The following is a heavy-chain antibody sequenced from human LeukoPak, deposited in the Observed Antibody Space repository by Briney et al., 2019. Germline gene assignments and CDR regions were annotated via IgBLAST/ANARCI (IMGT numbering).Heavy chain of an antibody. CDR2: ISGSGGTT. V-gene: IGHV3-23*01. J-gene: IGHJ3*02. CDR3: ARGPTVVNDAFDI. CDR1: GFTFSSYA. Sequence: GGSLRLSCAASGFTFSSYAMSWVRQAPGKGLEWVSAISGSGGTTYYADSVKGRFTISRDNSKNMLYLQMNSLRAEDTAVYYCARGPTVVNDAFDIWGQGTMVTVSS. D-gene: IGHD4-23*01.